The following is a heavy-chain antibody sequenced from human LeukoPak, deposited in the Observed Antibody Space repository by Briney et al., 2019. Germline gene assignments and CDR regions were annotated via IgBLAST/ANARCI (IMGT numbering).Heavy chain of an antibody. V-gene: IGHV3-30*18. CDR2: ISYDGSNK. CDR1: GFTFSSYG. CDR3: AKDKTARMNDAFDI. Sequence: PGGSLRLSCAASGFTFSSYGMHWVRQAPGKGLEWVAVISYDGSNKYYADSVKGRFTISRDNSKNTLYLQMNSLRAEDTAVYYCAKDKTARMNDAFDIWGQGTMVTVSS. D-gene: IGHD6-6*01. J-gene: IGHJ3*02.